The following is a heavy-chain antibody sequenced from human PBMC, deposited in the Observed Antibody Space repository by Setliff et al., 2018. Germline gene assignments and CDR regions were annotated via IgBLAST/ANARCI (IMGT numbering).Heavy chain of an antibody. J-gene: IGHJ4*02. CDR1: GFTFSTFG. V-gene: IGHV3-30*02. Sequence: GGSLRLSCAASGFTFSTFGFHWVRQAPGKGLEWVAFIRYDGSNKYYADSVKGRFTISRDNSKNTLYLQMNSLRAEDTAVYYCAKDPRDTYYNFGYWGQGTLVTVSS. CDR3: AKDPRDTYYNFGY. D-gene: IGHD3-3*01. CDR2: IRYDGSNK.